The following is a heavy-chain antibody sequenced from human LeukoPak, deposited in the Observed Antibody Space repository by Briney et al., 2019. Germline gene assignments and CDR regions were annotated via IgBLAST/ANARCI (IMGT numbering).Heavy chain of an antibody. CDR3: ARKSASGNYPLDY. D-gene: IGHD3-10*01. J-gene: IGHJ4*02. CDR2: ISADSATT. V-gene: IGHV3-23*01. Sequence: PGGSLRLSCAAPGFNFGSYSMTWVRQAPGKGLEWVSVISADSATTFYADSVKGRFTISRDNAKNTVFLQMSSLRAEDTALYYCARKSASGNYPLDYWGQGTLVTVSS. CDR1: GFNFGSYS.